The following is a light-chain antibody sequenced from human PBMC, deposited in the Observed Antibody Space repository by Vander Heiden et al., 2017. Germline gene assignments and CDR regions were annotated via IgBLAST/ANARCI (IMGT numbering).Light chain of an antibody. CDR2: DTS. J-gene: IGKJ4*01. V-gene: IGKV1-9*01. Sequence: DIKLTQSPSFLSASVGDRVTITCRAGQDISSYFAWFQQNARKAPNLLIYDTSTLQNGVPSRFSGSGSATEFTLTISSLQPEDFATYYCQQLKSFPITFGGGTKVEIK. CDR1: QDISSY. CDR3: QQLKSFPIT.